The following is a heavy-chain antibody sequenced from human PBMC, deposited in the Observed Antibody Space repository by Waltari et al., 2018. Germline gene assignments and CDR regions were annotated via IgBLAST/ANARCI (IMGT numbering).Heavy chain of an antibody. V-gene: IGHV5-51*01. D-gene: IGHD6-13*01. Sequence: EVQLVQSGAEVKKPGESLKISCKGSGYSFTSYWIGWVRQMPGKGLEWMAITYPGDTDTSYSPSFQGQVTSSADKSISTAYLQWSSLKASDTAMYYCARHSPQGSSPVDYWGQGTLVTVSS. CDR2: TYPGDTDT. CDR3: ARHSPQGSSPVDY. CDR1: GYSFTSYW. J-gene: IGHJ4*02.